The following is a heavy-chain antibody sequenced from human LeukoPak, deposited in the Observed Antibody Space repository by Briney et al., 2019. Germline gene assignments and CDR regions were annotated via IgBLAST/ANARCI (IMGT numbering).Heavy chain of an antibody. CDR3: AAGYGSNYHYFDS. Sequence: ASVKVSCKASGYTFTASSMHWVRQAPGQGLEWMGWITPNSGGTNFAQKFQGRVTMTRDTSISTAYMELSRLRSDDTAVYYCAAGYGSNYHYFDSWGQGTLVSVTS. J-gene: IGHJ4*02. CDR1: GYTFTASS. V-gene: IGHV1-2*02. CDR2: ITPNSGGT. D-gene: IGHD1-26*01.